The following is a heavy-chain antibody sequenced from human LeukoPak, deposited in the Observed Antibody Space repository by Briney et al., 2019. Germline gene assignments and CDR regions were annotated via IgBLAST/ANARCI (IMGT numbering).Heavy chain of an antibody. J-gene: IGHJ4*02. V-gene: IGHV3-23*01. D-gene: IGHD3-10*01. CDR2: ISGSGGST. Sequence: PGGSLRLSCAASGFTFSSYAMSWVRQAPGKGLEWVSAISGSGGSTYYADSVKGRFTISRDSSKNTLYPQMNSLSAEDTAVYYCVKDLGMVRGVSYFDYWGQGTLVTVSS. CDR1: GFTFSSYA. CDR3: VKDLGMVRGVSYFDY.